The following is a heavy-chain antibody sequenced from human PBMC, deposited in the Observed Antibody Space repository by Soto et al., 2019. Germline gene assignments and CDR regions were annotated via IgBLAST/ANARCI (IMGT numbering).Heavy chain of an antibody. D-gene: IGHD5-18*01. J-gene: IGHJ6*02. CDR3: ARDSGAATVLYYYYYYGMDV. V-gene: IGHV1-46*01. Sequence: ASVKVSCKASGYTFTSYVISWVRQALGQGLVWMGIINPRGGSTSYAQKFQGRVTMTRDTSTSTVYMELSSLGSEDTAVYYCARDSGAATVLYYYYYYGMDVWGQGTTVTVSS. CDR1: GYTFTSYV. CDR2: INPRGGST.